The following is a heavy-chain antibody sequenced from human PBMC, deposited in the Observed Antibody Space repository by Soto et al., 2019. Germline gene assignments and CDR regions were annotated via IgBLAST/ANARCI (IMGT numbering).Heavy chain of an antibody. V-gene: IGHV4-39*07. Sequence: SETLSLTCTVSGGSISSSSYYWGWIRQPPGKGLEWIGSIYYSGSTYYNPSLKSRVTISVDTSKNQFSLKLSSVTAADTAVYYCAGGRNYYDSSGVGRAFDIWGQGTMVTVSS. D-gene: IGHD3-22*01. CDR3: AGGRNYYDSSGVGRAFDI. CDR1: GGSISSSSYY. CDR2: IYYSGST. J-gene: IGHJ3*02.